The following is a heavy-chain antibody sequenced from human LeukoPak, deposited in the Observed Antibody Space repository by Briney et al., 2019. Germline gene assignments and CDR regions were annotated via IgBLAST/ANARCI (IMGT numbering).Heavy chain of an antibody. CDR2: MNPNSGNT. V-gene: IGHV1-8*03. Sequence: ASVKVSCKASGYTFTSYGISWVRQATGQGLEWMGWMNPNSGNTGYAQKFQGRVTITRNTSISTAYMELSSLRSEDTAVYYCARLNWYYYMDVWGKGTTVTVSS. CDR3: ARLNWYYYMDV. CDR1: GYTFTSYG. J-gene: IGHJ6*03.